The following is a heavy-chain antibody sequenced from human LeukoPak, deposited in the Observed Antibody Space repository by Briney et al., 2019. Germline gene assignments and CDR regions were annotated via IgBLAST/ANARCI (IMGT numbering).Heavy chain of an antibody. CDR2: IYTSGST. J-gene: IGHJ6*02. Sequence: SETLSLTCTVSGGSISSYYWSWIRQPAGKGLEWIGRIYTSGSTNYNPSLKSRVTMSVDTSKNQFSLKLSSVTAADTAVYYCARAGYCSGGSCYGMDVWGQGTTVTVSS. D-gene: IGHD2-15*01. V-gene: IGHV4-4*07. CDR1: GGSISSYY. CDR3: ARAGYCSGGSCYGMDV.